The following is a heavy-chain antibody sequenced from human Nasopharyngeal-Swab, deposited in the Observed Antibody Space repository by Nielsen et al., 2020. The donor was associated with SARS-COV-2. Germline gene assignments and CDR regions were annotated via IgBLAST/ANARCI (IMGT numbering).Heavy chain of an antibody. Sequence: GESLKISCAASGFTFSDYYINWIRQAPGKGLEWVSFISSSDSTIYYADSVKGRFTISRDNAKNSVYLQMNSLRAEDTAVYYCARGEVVAVRADAFDIWGQGTMVTVSS. CDR2: ISSSDSTI. D-gene: IGHD2-15*01. J-gene: IGHJ3*02. V-gene: IGHV3-11*04. CDR1: GFTFSDYY. CDR3: ARGEVVAVRADAFDI.